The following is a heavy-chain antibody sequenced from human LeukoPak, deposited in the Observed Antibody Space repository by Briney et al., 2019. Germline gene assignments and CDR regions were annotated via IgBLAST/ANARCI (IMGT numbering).Heavy chain of an antibody. CDR3: AKGGRRWPPTYDAFDI. D-gene: IGHD2-15*01. J-gene: IGHJ3*02. V-gene: IGHV3-30*18. CDR1: AFIFSNYA. CDR2: ISYDGSSK. Sequence: GGSLRLSCAASAFIFSNYAMHWVRPAPGKGLDWVAVISYDGSSKFYADSVKGRFTISRDNSKNTLYLQLNSLEPEDTAVYYCAKGGRRWPPTYDAFDIWGQGTMVTVSS.